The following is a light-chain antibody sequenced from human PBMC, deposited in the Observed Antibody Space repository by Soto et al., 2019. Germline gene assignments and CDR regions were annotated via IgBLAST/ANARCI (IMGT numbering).Light chain of an antibody. V-gene: IGLV2-14*01. CDR2: DVS. CDR3: SSYTSSGV. Sequence: QSVLTQPASVSGSPGQSITISCTGTSSDVGGYNYVSWYQQHPGKAPKLMIYDVSNRPSGVSNRFSGSKSGNTASLTISGLQAEDEADYYCSSYTSSGVFGGGTKVTVL. CDR1: SSDVGGYNY. J-gene: IGLJ3*02.